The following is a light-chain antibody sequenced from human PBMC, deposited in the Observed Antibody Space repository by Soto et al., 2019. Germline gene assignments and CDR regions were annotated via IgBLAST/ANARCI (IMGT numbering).Light chain of an antibody. J-gene: IGKJ1*01. CDR1: ERIYSAY. CDR2: DES. CDR3: QHYGGSAWT. V-gene: IGKV3-20*01. Sequence: EFTQSPGTLSLSRCERATLSCRASERIYSAYLGWYQQKPXXAXRLLIYDESTRATGIPDRFSGSGSGTDFTLTIPRLHPEYCAVYYRQHYGGSAWTFGQRAMV.